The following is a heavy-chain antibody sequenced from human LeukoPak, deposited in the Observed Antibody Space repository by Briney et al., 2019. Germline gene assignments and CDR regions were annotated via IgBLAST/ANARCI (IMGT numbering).Heavy chain of an antibody. CDR2: ISSTGGST. J-gene: IGHJ4*02. CDR1: GFSFGDYY. D-gene: IGHD3-10*01. V-gene: IGHV3-23*01. CDR3: AKAAGFGEPFY. Sequence: GGSLRLSCAASGFSFGDYYMSWIRQAPGKGLEWVSAISSTGGSTYYADSVKGRFTISRDNSKNTLYLQMNSLRAEDTAVYYCAKAAGFGEPFYWGQGTLVTVSS.